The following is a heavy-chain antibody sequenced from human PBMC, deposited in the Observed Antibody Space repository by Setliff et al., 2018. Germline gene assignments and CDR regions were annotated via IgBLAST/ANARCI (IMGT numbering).Heavy chain of an antibody. CDR1: GYTFRSYG. D-gene: IGHD5-18*01. Sequence: ASVKVSCKTSGYTFRSYGVSWVRQAPGQGLEWMGWISAYSGDTIYAQNYQGRVTMATDISTSTAYMELRSLRSDDTAVYYCARGGYSYGYDHGFDIWGQGTMVTVSS. CDR2: ISAYSGDT. J-gene: IGHJ3*02. CDR3: ARGGYSYGYDHGFDI. V-gene: IGHV1-18*01.